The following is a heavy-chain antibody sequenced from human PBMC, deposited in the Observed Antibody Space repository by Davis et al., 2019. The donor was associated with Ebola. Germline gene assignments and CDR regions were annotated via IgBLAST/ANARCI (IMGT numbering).Heavy chain of an antibody. J-gene: IGHJ3*02. D-gene: IGHD2-2*01. CDR3: ARPYCTSTTCYAFDI. CDR1: GYSFTSYW. Sequence: PGGSLRLSCKGSGYSFTSYWIGWVRQMPGKGLEWMGIIYPGDSDTRYSPSFQGQVTISVDKSITTAYLQWSSLKASDTAMYHCARPYCTSTTCYAFDIWGQGTMVTVSS. V-gene: IGHV5-51*01. CDR2: IYPGDSDT.